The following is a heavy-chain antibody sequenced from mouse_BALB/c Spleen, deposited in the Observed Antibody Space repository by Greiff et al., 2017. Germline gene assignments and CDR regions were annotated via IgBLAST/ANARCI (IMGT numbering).Heavy chain of an antibody. CDR2: ISSGSGTT. CDR3: AGDYGYDGFAY. Sequence: EVQLVESGGGLVQPGGSRKLSCAASGFTFSSFGMHWVRQAPEKGLEWVAYISSGSGTTYYADTVKGRFTISRDNPKNTLFLQMTSLRSEDTAMYCLAGDYGYDGFAYWGQGTLVTVSA. D-gene: IGHD1-2*01. V-gene: IGHV5-17*02. CDR1: GFTFSSFG. J-gene: IGHJ3*01.